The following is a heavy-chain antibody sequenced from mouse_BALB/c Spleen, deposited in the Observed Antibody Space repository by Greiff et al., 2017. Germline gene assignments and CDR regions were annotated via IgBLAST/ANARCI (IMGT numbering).Heavy chain of an antibody. CDR1: GFTFSSYT. J-gene: IGHJ2*01. V-gene: IGHV5-12-2*01. CDR3: ARQGTGLPFDY. D-gene: IGHD4-1*01. CDR2: ISNGGGST. Sequence: EVQVVESGGGLVQPGGSLKLSCAASGFTFSSYTMSWVRQTPEKRLEWVAYISNGGGSTYYPDTVKGRFTISRDNAKNTLYLQMSSLKSEDTAMYYCARQGTGLPFDYWGQGTTLTVSS.